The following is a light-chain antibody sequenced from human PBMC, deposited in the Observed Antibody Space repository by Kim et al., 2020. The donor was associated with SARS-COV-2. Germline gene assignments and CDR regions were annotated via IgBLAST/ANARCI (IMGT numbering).Light chain of an antibody. CDR1: QSISTW. CDR2: KAS. CDR3: QQYDSYWM. V-gene: IGKV1-5*03. J-gene: IGKJ1*01. Sequence: DIQMTQSPSTLSASIGDRVTITCRASQSISTWLAWYQQKPGKAPKLLIYKASSLESGVPSRFSGSGSGTEFTLTISSPQPDDFATYYCQQYDSYWMFGQGTKVDIK.